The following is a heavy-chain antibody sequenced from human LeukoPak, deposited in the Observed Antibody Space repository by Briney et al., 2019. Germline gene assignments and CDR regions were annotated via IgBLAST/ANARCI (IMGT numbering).Heavy chain of an antibody. J-gene: IGHJ4*02. CDR2: ISAYNGNT. CDR1: GYTFTSYG. CDR3: ARDLRMYSVGAAAGTGENDY. D-gene: IGHD6-13*01. V-gene: IGHV1-18*01. Sequence: GASVKVSCKASGYTFTSYGISWVRQAPGQGLEWMGWISAYNGNTNYAQKLQGRVTMTTDTSTSTAYMELRSLRSDDTAVYYCARDLRMYSVGAAAGTGENDYWGQGTLVTVSS.